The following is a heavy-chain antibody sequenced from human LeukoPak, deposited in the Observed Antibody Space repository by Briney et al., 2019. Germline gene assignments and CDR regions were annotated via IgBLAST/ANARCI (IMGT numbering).Heavy chain of an antibody. V-gene: IGHV3-23*01. J-gene: IGHJ4*02. Sequence: GSLRLSCAASGFTFSSYAMSWVRQAPGKGLEWVSAISGSGGSTYYAASVKGRVTISRDTSKNTLYLQMTSLRADDTAVHYCAKVGDRRILGVVILPVDYWGQGTLVTVSS. CDR1: GFTFSSYA. D-gene: IGHD3-3*01. CDR2: ISGSGGST. CDR3: AKVGDRRILGVVILPVDY.